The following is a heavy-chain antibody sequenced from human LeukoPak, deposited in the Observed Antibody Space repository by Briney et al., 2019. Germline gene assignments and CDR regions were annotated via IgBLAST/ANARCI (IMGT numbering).Heavy chain of an antibody. D-gene: IGHD3-10*01. Sequence: ASVKVSCKASGYTFTSYGISWVRQAPGQGLEWMGWISSYNGNTNYAQKLQVRVTMTTYTSTSTAYMELRRLRSDDTAVCYCERDLGSGLGSYYPAFDCWGEGSLVTVSS. CDR2: ISSYNGNT. J-gene: IGHJ4*02. V-gene: IGHV1-18*01. CDR3: ERDLGSGLGSYYPAFDC. CDR1: GYTFTSYG.